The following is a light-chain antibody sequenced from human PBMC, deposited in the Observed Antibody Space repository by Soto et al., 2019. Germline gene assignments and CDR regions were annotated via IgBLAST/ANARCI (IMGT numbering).Light chain of an antibody. CDR3: QQYGSSLPWT. CDR1: QSVSSSY. CDR2: GAS. V-gene: IGKV3-20*01. J-gene: IGKJ1*01. Sequence: EIVLKQSPGTLSLSPGERATLSCRAIQSVSSSYLAWYQQKPGQAPRLLIYGASSRATGIPDRFSGSGSGTDFTLTISRLEPEDFAVYYCQQYGSSLPWTFGQGTKVDIK.